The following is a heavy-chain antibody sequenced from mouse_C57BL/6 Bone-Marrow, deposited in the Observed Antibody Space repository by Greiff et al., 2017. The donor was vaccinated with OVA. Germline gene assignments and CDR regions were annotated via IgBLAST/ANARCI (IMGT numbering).Heavy chain of an antibody. CDR2: IHPNRGST. Sequence: VQLQQPGAELVKPGASVKLSCTASGYTFTSYWMHWVKQRPGQGLEWIGMIHPNRGSTNYNEKFKSKATLTVDKSSSTAYMQLSSLTSEDSAVYYCAISYYYGSSYWFAYWGQGTLVTVSA. CDR3: AISYYYGSSYWFAY. CDR1: GYTFTSYW. J-gene: IGHJ3*01. V-gene: IGHV1-64*01. D-gene: IGHD1-1*01.